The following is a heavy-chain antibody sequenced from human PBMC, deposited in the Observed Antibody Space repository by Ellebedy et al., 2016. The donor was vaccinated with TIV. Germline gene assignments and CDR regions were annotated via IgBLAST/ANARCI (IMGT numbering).Heavy chain of an antibody. Sequence: GGSLRLSCAASGFTFSSYSMNWVRQAPGKGLEWVSYISSSSSTIYYADSVKGRFTISRDNSKNTLYLQMNSLRAEDTAVYYCAKDHGGAAASGAFDIWGQGTMVTVSS. V-gene: IGHV3-48*01. CDR3: AKDHGGAAASGAFDI. CDR2: ISSSSSTI. CDR1: GFTFSSYS. D-gene: IGHD6-13*01. J-gene: IGHJ3*02.